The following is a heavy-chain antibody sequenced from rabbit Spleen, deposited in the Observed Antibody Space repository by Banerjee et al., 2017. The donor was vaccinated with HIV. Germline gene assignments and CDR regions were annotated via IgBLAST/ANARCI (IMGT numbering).Heavy chain of an antibody. D-gene: IGHD8-1*01. CDR3: ARDTGSSFSSYGMDL. Sequence: QEQLVESGGGLVKPEGSLTLTCTASGFDFSNKAVMCWVRQAPGKGLEWIACINIVTGKSVYASWAKGRFVMSRTSSTTVTLQMTSLTVADTATYFCARDTGSSFSSYGMDLWGPGTLVTVS. V-gene: IGHV1S45*01. CDR1: GFDFSNKAV. CDR2: INIVTGKS. J-gene: IGHJ6*01.